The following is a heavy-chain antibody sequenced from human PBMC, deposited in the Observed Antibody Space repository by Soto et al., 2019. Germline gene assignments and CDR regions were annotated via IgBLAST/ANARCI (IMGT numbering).Heavy chain of an antibody. J-gene: IGHJ4*02. V-gene: IGHV3-30*03. D-gene: IGHD1-26*01. CDR3: AMLVRATDY. CDR2: ISYDGNSK. CDR1: GFTFYTSA. Sequence: QVQLVEYGGGVVQPGRSLRLSCAASGFTFYTSALHWVRQAPGKGLEGVTFISYDGNSKYYTDSVKGRFTISRDNSKNTLYLQMNNLRAEDTAVYHCAMLVRATDYWGQGTLVIVSS.